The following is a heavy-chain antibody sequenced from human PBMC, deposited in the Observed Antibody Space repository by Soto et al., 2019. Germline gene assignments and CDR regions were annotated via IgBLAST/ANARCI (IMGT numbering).Heavy chain of an antibody. CDR1: GGSISSSNC. Sequence: QVQLQESGPGLVKPSGTLSLTCAVSGGSISSSNCWSWVRQPPGKGLEWIGEIYHSGSTNFNPSHKSRVTISVDKSKNQFSLKLNSVTAADTAVYYCARVSGSYYYGMDVWGQGTTVTVSS. CDR3: ARVSGSYYYGMDV. CDR2: IYHSGST. J-gene: IGHJ6*02. V-gene: IGHV4-4*02.